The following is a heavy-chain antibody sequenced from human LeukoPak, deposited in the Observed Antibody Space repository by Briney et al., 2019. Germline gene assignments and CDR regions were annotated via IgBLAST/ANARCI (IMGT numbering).Heavy chain of an antibody. CDR3: ASQRYNWNHKYFDY. CDR2: ISYDGSNK. D-gene: IGHD1-20*01. V-gene: IGHV3-30-3*01. J-gene: IGHJ4*02. CDR1: GFTFSSYW. Sequence: GGSLRLSCAASGFTFSSYWMSWVRQAPGKGLEWVAVISYDGSNKYYADSVKGRFTISRDNSKNTLYLQMNSLRAEDTAVYCCASQRYNWNHKYFDYWGQGTLVTVSS.